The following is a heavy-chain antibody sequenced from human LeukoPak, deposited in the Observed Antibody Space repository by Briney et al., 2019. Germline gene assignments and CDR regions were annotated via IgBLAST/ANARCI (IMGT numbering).Heavy chain of an antibody. CDR2: ISPNNGNT. Sequence: ASVTVSCKAFGYTFDTSSITWVRQAPGQRLEWMGWISPNNGNTHYAQGVQGRVTMTTDTSRSTACMELRSLTSDDTAVYYCTRVRNSDNWWGAFDIWGQGTMVTVSS. CDR1: GYTFDTSS. CDR3: TRVRNSDNWWGAFDI. V-gene: IGHV1-18*01. J-gene: IGHJ3*02. D-gene: IGHD1-1*01.